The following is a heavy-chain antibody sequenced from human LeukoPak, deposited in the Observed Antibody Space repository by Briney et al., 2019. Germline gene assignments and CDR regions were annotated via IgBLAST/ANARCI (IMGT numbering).Heavy chain of an antibody. CDR2: ISSSSSNI. CDR1: GFTFSSYS. Sequence: GGSLRLSCAASGFTFSSYSMNWVRQAPGKGLEWVSSISSSSSNIYYADSVKGRFTISRDNAKNSLYLQMNSLRDEDTAVYYCARVGYCTGGVCYKSYYYYYYMDVWGKGTTVTVSS. V-gene: IGHV3-48*02. CDR3: ARVGYCTGGVCYKSYYYYYYMDV. D-gene: IGHD2-8*02. J-gene: IGHJ6*03.